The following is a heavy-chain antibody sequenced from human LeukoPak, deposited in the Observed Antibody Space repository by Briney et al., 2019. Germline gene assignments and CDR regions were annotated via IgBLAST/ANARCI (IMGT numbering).Heavy chain of an antibody. CDR1: GYSISTGYY. CDR2: IYHSGTT. J-gene: IGHJ4*02. V-gene: IGHV4-38-2*02. Sequence: SETLSLTCTVSGYSISTGYYWGWIRQPPGKGLEWIATIYHSGTTYYNPSLKSRVNISVDTSKSQFSLKLTSVTAADTAVYYCARGGNSGWRAPNDDYWGQGTLVTVSS. CDR3: ARGGNSGWRAPNDDY. D-gene: IGHD6-19*01.